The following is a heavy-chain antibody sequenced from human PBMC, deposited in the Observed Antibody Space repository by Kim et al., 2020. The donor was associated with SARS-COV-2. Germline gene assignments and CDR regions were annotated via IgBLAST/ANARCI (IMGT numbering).Heavy chain of an antibody. J-gene: IGHJ1*01. CDR2: GSASNP. V-gene: IGHV3-74*03. Sequence: GSASNPKYADSVKGRFTISRDNAKNTIYMQMNGLGGEDTAIYYCARAYGDWSQGTLVTLSS. CDR3: ARAYGD. D-gene: IGHD2-8*01.